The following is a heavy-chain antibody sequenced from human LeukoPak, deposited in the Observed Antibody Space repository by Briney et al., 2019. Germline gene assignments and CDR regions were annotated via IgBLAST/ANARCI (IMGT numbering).Heavy chain of an antibody. CDR3: AADLEDSGWNLVDY. D-gene: IGHD6-19*01. V-gene: IGHV1-58*01. Sequence: SVKVSCTASGFTFTSSAVQWVRQARGQRLEWIGWIVVGSGNTNYAQKFQERVTITRDMSTSTAYMELSSLRSEDTAVYCCAADLEDSGWNLVDYWGQGTLVTVSS. CDR2: IVVGSGNT. CDR1: GFTFTSSA. J-gene: IGHJ4*02.